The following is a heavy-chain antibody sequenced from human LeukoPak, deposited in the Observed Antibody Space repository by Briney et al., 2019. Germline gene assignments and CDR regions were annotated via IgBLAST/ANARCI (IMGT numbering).Heavy chain of an antibody. Sequence: GASVKVSCKASGYTFTSYGISWVRQAPGQGLEWMGWISAYNGNTNYAQKLQGRVTMTTDTSTSTAYMELRSLRSDDTAVYYCARLYCSSTSCYSTSRNYYYYMDVWGKGTTVTISS. CDR1: GYTFTSYG. D-gene: IGHD2-2*01. J-gene: IGHJ6*03. V-gene: IGHV1-18*01. CDR2: ISAYNGNT. CDR3: ARLYCSSTSCYSTSRNYYYYMDV.